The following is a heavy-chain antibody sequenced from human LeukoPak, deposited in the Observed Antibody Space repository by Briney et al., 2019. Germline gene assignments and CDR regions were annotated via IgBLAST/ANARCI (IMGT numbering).Heavy chain of an antibody. Sequence: SETLSLTCTVSGGSISSSSYYWGWIRQPPGKGLEWIGSIYYSGSTYYNPSLKSRVTISVDTSKNQFSLKLSSVTAADTAVYYCARYGMATIWENAFDIWGQGTMVTVSS. D-gene: IGHD5-24*01. CDR2: IYYSGST. CDR3: ARYGMATIWENAFDI. J-gene: IGHJ3*02. V-gene: IGHV4-39*01. CDR1: GGSISSSSYY.